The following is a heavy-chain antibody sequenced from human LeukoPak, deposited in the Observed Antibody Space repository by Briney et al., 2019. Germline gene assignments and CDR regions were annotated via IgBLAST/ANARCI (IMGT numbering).Heavy chain of an antibody. D-gene: IGHD3-10*01. CDR2: INPSGGSA. J-gene: IGHJ4*02. Sequence: ASVKVSCKASGYTFTTYYMHWVRQAPGQGLEWMGTINPSGGSATYAQKFQGRVTMTRDTSTSTVYMELSSLRSEDTAVYYCARGLGSGSYYKLWGQGTLVTVSS. V-gene: IGHV1-46*01. CDR1: GYTFTTYY. CDR3: ARGLGSGSYYKL.